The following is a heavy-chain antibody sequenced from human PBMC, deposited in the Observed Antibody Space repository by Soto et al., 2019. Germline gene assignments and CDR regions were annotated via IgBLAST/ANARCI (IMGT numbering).Heavy chain of an antibody. CDR1: GFTFSSYA. CDR2: ISYDGSNK. V-gene: IGHV3-30-3*01. D-gene: IGHD4-17*01. J-gene: IGHJ4*02. CDR3: ARDLTTVTAY. Sequence: VGSLRLSCAASGFTFSSYAMHWVRQAPGKGLEWVAVISYDGSNKYYADSVKGRFTISRDNSKNTLYLQMNSLRAEDTAVYYCARDLTTVTAYWGQGTLVTVSS.